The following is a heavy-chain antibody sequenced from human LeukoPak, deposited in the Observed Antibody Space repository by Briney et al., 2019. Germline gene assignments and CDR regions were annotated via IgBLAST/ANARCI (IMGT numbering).Heavy chain of an antibody. CDR2: IGTAGDT. CDR1: GFTFSSYD. J-gene: IGHJ4*02. Sequence: GGTLRLSCAASGFTFSSYDMHWVRPATGKGLEWVSAIGTAGDTYYPGSVKGRFTISRENAKNSLYLQMNSLRAGDTAVYYCAREHYYGSGIDYWGQGTLVTVSS. CDR3: AREHYYGSGIDY. V-gene: IGHV3-13*01. D-gene: IGHD3-10*01.